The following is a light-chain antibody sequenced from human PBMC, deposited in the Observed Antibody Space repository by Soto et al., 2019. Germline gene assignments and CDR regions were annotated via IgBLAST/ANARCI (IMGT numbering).Light chain of an antibody. J-gene: IGKJ5*01. V-gene: IGKV1-13*02. CDR2: IAS. Sequence: AIQLTQSPPSLSASVGDTVTITCRASQGITAALAWYQQKPGKAPKLLISIASSLETGVPSRFSGSGSGTDFTLTITNLQPEDFATYYCQQFNSYPITFGQGTRLEVK. CDR1: QGITAA. CDR3: QQFNSYPIT.